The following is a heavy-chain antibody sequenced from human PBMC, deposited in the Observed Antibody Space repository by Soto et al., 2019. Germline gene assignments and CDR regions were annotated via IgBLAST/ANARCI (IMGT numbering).Heavy chain of an antibody. Sequence: GGSLRLSCAASGFTLSSYGMHWVRQAPGKGLEWVAVISYDGSNKYYADSVKGRFTISRDNSKNTLYLQMNSLRAEDTAVYYCAKEGGYDYVWGSYRYLDYWGQGTLVTVSS. CDR3: AKEGGYDYVWGSYRYLDY. CDR2: ISYDGSNK. J-gene: IGHJ4*02. V-gene: IGHV3-30*18. D-gene: IGHD3-16*02. CDR1: GFTLSSYG.